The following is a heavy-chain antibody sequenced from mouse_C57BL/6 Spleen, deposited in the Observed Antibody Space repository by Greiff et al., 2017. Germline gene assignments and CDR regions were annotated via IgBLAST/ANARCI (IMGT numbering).Heavy chain of an antibody. D-gene: IGHD1-1*02. CDR1: GYAFTNYL. Sequence: VQLQQSGAELVRPGTSVKVSCKASGYAFTNYLIEWVKQRPGQGLEWIGVINPGSGGTNYTEKFKGKATLTADKSSSTAYMQLSSLTSEDSAVYFGYGLRQGEWFAYWGQGTLVTVSA. CDR3: YGLRQGEWFAY. CDR2: INPGSGGT. V-gene: IGHV1-54*01. J-gene: IGHJ3*01.